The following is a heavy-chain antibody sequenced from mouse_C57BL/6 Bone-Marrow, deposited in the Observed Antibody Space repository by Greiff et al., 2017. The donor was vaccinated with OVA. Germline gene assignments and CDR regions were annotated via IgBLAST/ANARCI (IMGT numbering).Heavy chain of an antibody. Sequence: VQLKESGAELVKPGASVKLSCTASGFNIKDYYMHWVKQRTEQGLEWIGRIDPEDGETKYAPKFPGKATITASPTSTTAYLPLSSLTSEDTAVYFCAREDLGGWLRRDPVAYGGQGTLVPVSA. CDR3: AREDLGGWLRRDPVAY. D-gene: IGHD2-2*01. CDR1: GFNIKDYY. J-gene: IGHJ3*01. CDR2: IDPEDGET. V-gene: IGHV14-2*01.